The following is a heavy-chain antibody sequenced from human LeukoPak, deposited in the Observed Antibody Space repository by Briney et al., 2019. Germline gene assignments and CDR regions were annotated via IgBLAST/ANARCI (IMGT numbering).Heavy chain of an antibody. J-gene: IGHJ4*02. CDR3: ALSRYSSSSVWDF. Sequence: GGSLRLSCAASGFTVSSNYMSWVRQAPGKGLEWVSVIYSDDTTYYADSVKGRFTISRDNSKNTLHLQMNSLRAEDMAVFYCALSRYSSSSVWDFWGQGTLVTVSS. V-gene: IGHV3-66*01. CDR1: GFTVSSNY. D-gene: IGHD6-6*01. CDR2: IYSDDTT.